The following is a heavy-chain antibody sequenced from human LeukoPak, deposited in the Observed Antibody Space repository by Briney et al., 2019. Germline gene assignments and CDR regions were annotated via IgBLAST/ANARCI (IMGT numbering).Heavy chain of an antibody. CDR2: IWYDGSNK. Sequence: PGGSLRLSCAASGFTFSSYGMHWVRQAPGKGLEWVAVIWYDGSNKYYADSVKGRFTISRDNSKNTLYLQKNSLRAEDTAVYYCARGSVAGNFFDYWGQGTLVTVSS. D-gene: IGHD6-19*01. V-gene: IGHV3-33*01. CDR1: GFTFSSYG. J-gene: IGHJ4*02. CDR3: ARGSVAGNFFDY.